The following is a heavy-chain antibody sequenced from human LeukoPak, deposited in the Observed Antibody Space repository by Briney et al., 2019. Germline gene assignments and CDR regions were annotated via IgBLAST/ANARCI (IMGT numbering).Heavy chain of an antibody. D-gene: IGHD2-2*02. CDR2: ISGSGGST. CDR1: GFTFSIYA. J-gene: IGHJ4*02. CDR3: AKGVVSQLLLYQNYFDY. V-gene: IGHV3-23*01. Sequence: GGSLRLSCAASGFTFSIYAMSWVRQAPGKGLWWVSAISGSGGSTYYAASVKGRFTISRDNYKNTLYLQMNSLRAEATAVYYCAKGVVSQLLLYQNYFDYWGQGTLVTVSS.